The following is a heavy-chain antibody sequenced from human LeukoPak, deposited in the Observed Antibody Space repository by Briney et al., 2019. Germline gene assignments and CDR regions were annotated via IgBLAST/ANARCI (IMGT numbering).Heavy chain of an antibody. CDR2: IIPIFGTA. CDR3: ARCWVVPFREYYSDY. Sequence: ASVKVSCKASGGTFSSYAISWVRQAPGQGLEWMGGIIPIFGTANYAQKFQGRVTITADESTSTAYMELSSLRSEDTAVYYCARCWVVPFREYYSDYWGQGTLVTVSS. CDR1: GGTFSSYA. J-gene: IGHJ4*02. V-gene: IGHV1-69*13. D-gene: IGHD2/OR15-2a*01.